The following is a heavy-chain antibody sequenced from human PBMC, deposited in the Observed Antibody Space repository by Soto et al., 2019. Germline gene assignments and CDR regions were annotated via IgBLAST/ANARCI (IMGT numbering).Heavy chain of an antibody. CDR3: AKDNDGSYYYYYGMDV. V-gene: IGHV3-30*18. CDR2: ISYDGSNK. Sequence: QVQLVASGGGVVQPGRSLRLSCSASGFTFSSYGMHWVRQAPGKGLDWVAVISYDGSNKYYADSVKGRFTISRDNSKNTLYLQMNSLRAEDTAVYYCAKDNDGSYYYYYGMDVWGQGTTVTVYS. D-gene: IGHD1-26*01. CDR1: GFTFSSYG. J-gene: IGHJ6*02.